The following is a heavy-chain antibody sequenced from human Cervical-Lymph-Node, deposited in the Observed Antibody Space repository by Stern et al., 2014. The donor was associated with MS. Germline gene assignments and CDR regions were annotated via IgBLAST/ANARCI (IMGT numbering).Heavy chain of an antibody. CDR2: ICGGGGSK. J-gene: IGHJ4*02. CDR3: AKSTVTSLSDY. V-gene: IGHV3-23*04. CDR1: GFTFGSSA. D-gene: IGHD4-17*01. Sequence: EVQLVESGGGLVQPGGSLRLSCAASGFTFGSSAMSWVRQAPGKGLEWGSAICGGGGSKYFAGSVKGRFTISTANSKNTLSIQMNSLRAEDTSVYYCAKSTVTSLSDYWGQGTLVTVSS.